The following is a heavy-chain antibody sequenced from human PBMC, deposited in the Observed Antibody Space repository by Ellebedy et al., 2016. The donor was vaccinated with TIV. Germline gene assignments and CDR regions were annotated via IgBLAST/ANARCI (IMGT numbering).Heavy chain of an antibody. J-gene: IGHJ4*02. D-gene: IGHD6-19*01. Sequence: GESLKISCAVSGFTFNTYWMSWVRQAPGKGLEWVAVIWLDGTNRHYADSVQGRFSISRDNAKNTLYLQMDSLRADDTAVYYCTREAERSSGAFDYWGQGTLVTVSS. CDR3: TREAERSSGAFDY. V-gene: IGHV3-33*08. CDR2: IWLDGTNR. CDR1: GFTFNTYW.